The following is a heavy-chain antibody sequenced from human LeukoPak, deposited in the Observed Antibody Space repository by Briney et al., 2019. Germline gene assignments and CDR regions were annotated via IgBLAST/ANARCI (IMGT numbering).Heavy chain of an antibody. V-gene: IGHV4-34*01. CDR3: ARGREGYFDL. CDR1: VGSFSGYY. J-gene: IGHJ2*01. CDR2: INHSGST. Sequence: PSETLSLTCAVYVGSFSGYYWSWIRQPPGKGLEWIGEINHSGSTNYNPSLKSRVSISVVTSKNQFSLKLNSVTAADTALYYCARGREGYFDLWGRGTRVTVSS.